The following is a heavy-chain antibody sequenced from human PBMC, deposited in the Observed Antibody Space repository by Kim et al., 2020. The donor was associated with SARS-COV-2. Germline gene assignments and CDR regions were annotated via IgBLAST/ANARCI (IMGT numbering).Heavy chain of an antibody. V-gene: IGHV4-39*01. CDR3: ARIYYPYVYLDV. J-gene: IGHJ6*03. Sequence: YDSPALKSRVTISADTAKNGVSLSLTSVTAADTAVYYCARIYYPYVYLDVWGKGTSVTVSS. D-gene: IGHD1-26*01.